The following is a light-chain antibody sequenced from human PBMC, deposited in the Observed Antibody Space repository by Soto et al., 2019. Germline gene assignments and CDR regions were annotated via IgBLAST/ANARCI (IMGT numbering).Light chain of an antibody. CDR3: QQLNSYPIT. J-gene: IGKJ5*01. V-gene: IGKV1-5*01. CDR1: QSISSW. CDR2: DAS. Sequence: SQMSLSPSTLSASVGVRVPINCGASQSISSWVAWYQQKPGKAPKLLLYDASSLESGVPSRFSGSGSGTDFTLTISSLQPEDFATYYCQQLNSYPITFGQGTRLEIK.